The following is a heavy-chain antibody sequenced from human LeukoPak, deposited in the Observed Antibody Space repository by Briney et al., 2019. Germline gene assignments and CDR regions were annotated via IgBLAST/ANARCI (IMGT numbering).Heavy chain of an antibody. V-gene: IGHV3-15*05. Sequence: GGSLRLSCAASGFPFSNAWMRWVRQAPGKGLEWVGRIKSKTDGGKTDYAAPVQGRFSISRDDSENTLYLQMNGLNTEDTAVYYCATVSPYYASGTTSPDSWGQGTLVVVS. CDR3: ATVSPYYASGTTSPDS. J-gene: IGHJ4*02. CDR2: IKSKTDGGKT. CDR1: GFPFSNAW. D-gene: IGHD3-10*01.